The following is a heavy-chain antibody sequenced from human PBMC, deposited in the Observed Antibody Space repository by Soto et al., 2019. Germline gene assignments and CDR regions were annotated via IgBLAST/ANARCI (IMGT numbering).Heavy chain of an antibody. CDR3: ARAPAPGLCSSTSCXSY. Sequence: ASVKVSCKASGYTFTSYDINWVRQATGQGLEWMGWMNPNSGNTGYAQKFQGRVTMTRNTSISTAYMELSSLRSEDTAVYYCARAPAPGLCSSTSCXSYWGQGTLVTVSS. CDR1: GYTFTSYD. CDR2: MNPNSGNT. V-gene: IGHV1-8*01. J-gene: IGHJ4*02. D-gene: IGHD2-2*01.